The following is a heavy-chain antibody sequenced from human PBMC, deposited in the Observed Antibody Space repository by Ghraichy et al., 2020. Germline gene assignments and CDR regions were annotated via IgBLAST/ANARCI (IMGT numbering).Heavy chain of an antibody. CDR2: INHSGST. CDR3: ARLSYGSGSYYNPY. V-gene: IGHV4-34*01. CDR1: GGSFSGYY. D-gene: IGHD3-10*01. Sequence: SETLSLTCAVYGGSFSGYYWSWIRQPPGKGLEWIGEINHSGSTNYNPSLKSRVTISVDTSKNQFSLKLSSVTAADTAVYYCARLSYGSGSYYNPYWGQGTLVTVSS. J-gene: IGHJ4*02.